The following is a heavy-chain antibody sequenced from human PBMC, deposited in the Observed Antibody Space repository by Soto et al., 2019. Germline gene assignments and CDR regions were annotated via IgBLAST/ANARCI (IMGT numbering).Heavy chain of an antibody. D-gene: IGHD6-13*01. V-gene: IGHV1-18*01. Sequence: ASVKVSCKTSGYTFTNYGISWVRQAPGQGLEWMGWISAHTGNTNYAQKFQGRVTMTTDTSTSTAYMELRSLRSDDTAVYYCARVLGYNSSWWRHTAFDIWGQGTMVTVS. CDR2: ISAHTGNT. CDR3: ARVLGYNSSWWRHTAFDI. J-gene: IGHJ3*02. CDR1: GYTFTNYG.